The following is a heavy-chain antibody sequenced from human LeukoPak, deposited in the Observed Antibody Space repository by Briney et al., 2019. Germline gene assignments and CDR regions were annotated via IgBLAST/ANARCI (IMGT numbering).Heavy chain of an antibody. Sequence: SEPLSLTCTLSGGSNCSYPWSCLRHPAGKGRVWLGHMYNSGSPNHRPSLKRRIHMSGDPPKNHFSLKLSSVTAADTAVYYCARHLRRRVTAIGYGPNEYYYYMDVWGKGITVTISS. V-gene: IGHV4-4*07. J-gene: IGHJ6*03. CDR3: ARHLRRRVTAIGYGPNEYYYYMDV. CDR2: MYNSGSP. CDR1: GGSNCSYP. D-gene: IGHD4/OR15-4a*01.